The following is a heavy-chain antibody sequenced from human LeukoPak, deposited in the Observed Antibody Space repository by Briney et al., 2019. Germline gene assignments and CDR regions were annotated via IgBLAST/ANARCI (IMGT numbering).Heavy chain of an antibody. CDR3: ARDGFLGPVTAYLDY. J-gene: IGHJ4*02. V-gene: IGHV3-74*01. CDR1: GFTVSNDY. CDR2: VKSDGSST. Sequence: GGSLRLSCAASGFTVSNDYMAWVRQAPGKGLVWVSRVKSDGSSTSYADSVKGRFTISRDNARNTLYLQMNSLGAEDTAVYYCARDGFLGPVTAYLDYWGQGTPVTVSS. D-gene: IGHD2-21*02.